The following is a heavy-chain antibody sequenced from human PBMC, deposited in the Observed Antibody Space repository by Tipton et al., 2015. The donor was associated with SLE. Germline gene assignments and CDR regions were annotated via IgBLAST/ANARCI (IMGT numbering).Heavy chain of an antibody. CDR1: GGSISSYY. CDR3: ARYAAGFDRLDDFWSGYRYYFDY. CDR2: IYYSGST. V-gene: IGHV4-59*01. D-gene: IGHD3-3*01. Sequence: TLSLTCTVSGGSISSYYWSWIRQPPGKGLEWIGYIYYSGSTNYNPSLKSRVTISADTSKNQFSLKLSSVTAADTAVYYCARYAAGFDRLDDFWSGYRYYFDYWGQGTLVTVSS. J-gene: IGHJ4*02.